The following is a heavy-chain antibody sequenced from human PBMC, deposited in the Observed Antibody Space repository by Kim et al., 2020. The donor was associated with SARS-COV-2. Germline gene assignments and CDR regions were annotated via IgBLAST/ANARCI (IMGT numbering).Heavy chain of an antibody. CDR2: ISYDGSNK. CDR3: ARDGAGYCSSTSCYGGF. Sequence: GGSLRLSCAASGFTFSSYAMHWVRQAPGKGLEWVAVISYDGSNKYYADSVKGRFTISRDNSKNTLYLQMNSLRAEDTAVYYCARDGAGYCSSTSCYGGF. CDR1: GFTFSSYA. J-gene: IGHJ5*01. D-gene: IGHD2-2*01. V-gene: IGHV3-30*04.